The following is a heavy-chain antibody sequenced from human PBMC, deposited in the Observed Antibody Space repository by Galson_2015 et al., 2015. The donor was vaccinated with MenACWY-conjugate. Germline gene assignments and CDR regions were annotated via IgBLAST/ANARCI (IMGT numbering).Heavy chain of an antibody. CDR3: ARDRDVNYLAPRARVRGEAMDV. Sequence: SVKVSCKASDNRFSSYGINWVRQAPGQGLEWMGWISGYNGDTIYAQKVQGRVIMTTDTSTRTAYMELRSLRSDDTAVYYCARDRDVNYLAPRARVRGEAMDVWGQGTTVTGSS. CDR2: ISGYNGDT. V-gene: IGHV1-18*01. J-gene: IGHJ6*02. CDR1: DNRFSSYG. D-gene: IGHD3-10*01.